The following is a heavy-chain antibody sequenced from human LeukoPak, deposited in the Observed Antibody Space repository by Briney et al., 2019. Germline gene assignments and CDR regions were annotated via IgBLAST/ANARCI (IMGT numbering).Heavy chain of an antibody. CDR1: GFTFSSCG. CDR2: ISYDGSNK. CDR3: AKDYGDTANDY. J-gene: IGHJ4*02. V-gene: IGHV3-30*18. Sequence: PGGSLRLSCAASGFTFSSCGMHWVRQAPGKGLEWVAVISYDGSNKYYADSVKGRFTISRDNSKNTLYLQMNSLRAEDTAVYYCAKDYGDTANDYWGQGTLVTVSS. D-gene: IGHD5-18*01.